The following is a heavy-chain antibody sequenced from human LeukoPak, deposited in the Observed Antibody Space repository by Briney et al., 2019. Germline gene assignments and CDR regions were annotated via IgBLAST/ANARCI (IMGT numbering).Heavy chain of an antibody. CDR2: ISSSGSTI. CDR3: ARDQIYYYDSSGYYRGFDY. Sequence: GGSLRLSCAASGFTFSDYYMSWIRQAPGKGLEWVSYISSSGSTIYYADSVKGRFTISRDNAKNTLYLQMNSLRAEDTAVYYCARDQIYYYDSSGYYRGFDYWGQGTLVTVSS. J-gene: IGHJ4*02. V-gene: IGHV3-11*04. CDR1: GFTFSDYY. D-gene: IGHD3-22*01.